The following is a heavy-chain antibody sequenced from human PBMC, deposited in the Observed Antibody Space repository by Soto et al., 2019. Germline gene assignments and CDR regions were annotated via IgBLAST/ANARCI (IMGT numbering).Heavy chain of an antibody. Sequence: ASVKVSCKASGYTFINYGFTWVRQAPGQGLEWMGWISPYNGYTNYAQKFQGRVTMTTDTSTTTAYMELRSLRSDDTAVYYCARDQSNVIPARHYYDTNGPLDWGQGNLVTVSS. CDR2: ISPYNGYT. V-gene: IGHV1-18*04. CDR1: GYTFINYG. J-gene: IGHJ4*02. D-gene: IGHD3-22*01. CDR3: ARDQSNVIPARHYYDTNGPLD.